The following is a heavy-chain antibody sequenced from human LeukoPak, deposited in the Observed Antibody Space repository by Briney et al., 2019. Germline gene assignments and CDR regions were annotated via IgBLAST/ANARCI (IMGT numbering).Heavy chain of an antibody. CDR3: ARQSDYGFDY. V-gene: IGHV4-39*01. D-gene: IGHD4-17*01. CDR1: SGYISSNSYY. Sequence: PSETLSLTCTVSSGYISSNSYYWGWIRQPPGKGLEWIASFYFSGSTYYNPSLKSRVTIYVHTSKNQVSLNLNSVTAADTAVYYCARQSDYGFDYWGQGTLVTVSS. J-gene: IGHJ4*02. CDR2: FYFSGST.